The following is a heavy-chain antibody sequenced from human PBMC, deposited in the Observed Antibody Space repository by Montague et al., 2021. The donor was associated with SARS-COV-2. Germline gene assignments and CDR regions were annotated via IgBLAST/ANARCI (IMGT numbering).Heavy chain of an antibody. Sequence: SETLSLTCTVSGGSISSSSNYWGWIRQPPGKGLEWIGSIYYSGSTYYNSSLKSRVTISVDTSKNQFSLKLNSVTAADTAVYYCASLVWFGELSSEHWFDPWGQGTLVTVSS. D-gene: IGHD3-10*01. V-gene: IGHV4-39*01. J-gene: IGHJ5*02. CDR2: IYYSGST. CDR3: ASLVWFGELSSEHWFDP. CDR1: GGSISSSSNY.